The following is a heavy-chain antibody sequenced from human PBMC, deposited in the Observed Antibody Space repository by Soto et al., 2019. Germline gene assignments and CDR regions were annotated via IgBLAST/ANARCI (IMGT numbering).Heavy chain of an antibody. Sequence: SETLSLTCTVSGGSISSGGYYWSWIRQHPGKGLEWIGYIYYSGSTYYNPSLKSRVTISVDTSKNQFSLKLSSVTAADTAVYYCARENAYPYYYYGMDVWGQGTTVTVSS. CDR3: ARENAYPYYYYGMDV. CDR2: IYYSGST. CDR1: GGSISSGGYY. V-gene: IGHV4-31*03. J-gene: IGHJ6*02.